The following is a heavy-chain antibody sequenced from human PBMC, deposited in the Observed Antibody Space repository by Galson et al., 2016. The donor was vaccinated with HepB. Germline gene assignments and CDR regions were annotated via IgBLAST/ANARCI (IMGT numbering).Heavy chain of an antibody. CDR1: GFTFSDWD. Sequence: SLRLSCAASGFTFSDWDFHWVRQAPGKGLDWVAVISKTGDTTFYGDSVKGRFTISRDNSKNTVDLQIHSLRSADAAVYFCARDFKLGAPDYMDVWGKGTTVTVS. V-gene: IGHV3-30-3*01. CDR2: ISKTGDTT. CDR3: ARDFKLGAPDYMDV. J-gene: IGHJ6*03. D-gene: IGHD1-26*01.